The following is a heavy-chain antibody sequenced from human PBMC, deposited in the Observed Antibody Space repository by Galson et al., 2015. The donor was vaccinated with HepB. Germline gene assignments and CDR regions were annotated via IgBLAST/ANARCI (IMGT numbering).Heavy chain of an antibody. D-gene: IGHD6-13*01. V-gene: IGHV3-48*03. CDR3: ARGRAGYSSSWWGSSSWYDERGEGWFDP. Sequence: SLRLSCAASGFTFSSYEMNWVRQAPGKGLEWVSYISSSGSTIYYADSVKGRFTISRDNAKNSLYLQMNSLRAEDTAVYYCARGRAGYSSSWWGSSSWYDERGEGWFDPWGQGTLVTVSS. CDR1: GFTFSSYE. J-gene: IGHJ5*02. CDR2: ISSSGSTI.